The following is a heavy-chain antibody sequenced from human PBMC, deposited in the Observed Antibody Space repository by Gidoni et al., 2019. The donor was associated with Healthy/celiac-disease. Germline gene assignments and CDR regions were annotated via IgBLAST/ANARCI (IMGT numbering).Heavy chain of an antibody. CDR1: GCTFSIYA. CDR2: ISDDGSNK. D-gene: IGHD2-2*02. CDR3: ARDLGYCSSTSCYILGFHGMDV. J-gene: IGHJ6*02. V-gene: IGHV3-30-3*01. Sequence: QVQLVVSGGGVVQPGRSVRLSCAVSGCTFSIYAMQWVSAAPGKGLEWVTDISDDGSNKYYADSVKRRFTISRDNSKNTLYLQMNSLRSEDAAVYYCARDLGYCSSTSCYILGFHGMDVWGQGTTVTVSS.